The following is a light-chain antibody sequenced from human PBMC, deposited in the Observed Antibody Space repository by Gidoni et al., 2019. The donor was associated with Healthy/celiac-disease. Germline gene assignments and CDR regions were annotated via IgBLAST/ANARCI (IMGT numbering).Light chain of an antibody. CDR3: QQYNSYPLT. J-gene: IGKJ4*01. V-gene: IGKV1-5*03. Sequence: DIQITQSPSTLSASVGDRVTITCRASQSISSWLAWYQQKPGKAPKLLIYKASSLESGVPSRCSGSGSGTELTLTISSLQADDFATYYCQQYNSYPLTFGGGTKVEIK. CDR1: QSISSW. CDR2: KAS.